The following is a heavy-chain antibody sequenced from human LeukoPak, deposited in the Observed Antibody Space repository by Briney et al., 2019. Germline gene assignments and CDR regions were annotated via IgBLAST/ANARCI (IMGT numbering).Heavy chain of an antibody. J-gene: IGHJ2*01. CDR1: GDSITSYY. V-gene: IGHV4-59*01. CDR2: VFYTGST. Sequence: SETLSLTCDVSGDSITSYYWSWIRQPPGKGLEWIGYVFYTGSTSYTPSLKSRVTISQDTPKNQVSLRLSSVTAADTAMYYCARSKSAAMFYWYFDLWGRGTLVTVSS. D-gene: IGHD2-2*01. CDR3: ARSKSAAMFYWYFDL.